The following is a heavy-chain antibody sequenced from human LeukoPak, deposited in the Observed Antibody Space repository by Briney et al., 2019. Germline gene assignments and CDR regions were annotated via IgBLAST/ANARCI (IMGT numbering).Heavy chain of an antibody. CDR2: IMRDGSEE. CDR3: ASLLGDKTIFDY. Sequence: GGSLRLSCAASGFIFSSRWMSWVRQAPGKGLEWVANIMRDGSEEYYVDSVKGRFTISRDNAKNSLYLQMNSLRAEDTAVYYCASLLGDKTIFDYWGQGTLVTVFS. J-gene: IGHJ4*02. V-gene: IGHV3-7*01. CDR1: GFIFSSRW. D-gene: IGHD1-26*01.